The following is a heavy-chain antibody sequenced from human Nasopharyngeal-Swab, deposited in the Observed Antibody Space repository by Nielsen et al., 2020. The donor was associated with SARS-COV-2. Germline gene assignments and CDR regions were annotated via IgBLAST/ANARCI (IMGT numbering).Heavy chain of an antibody. D-gene: IGHD5-12*01. CDR3: ARASDFEYSGHATYGMDV. Sequence: SETLSLTCAVYGGSFSSYYWSWIRQPPGKGLEWIGEINHSGSTNYNPYLKSRVTISVDTSKNQFSMKLSSVTAADTAVYYCARASDFEYSGHATYGMDVWGQGTTVTVSS. J-gene: IGHJ6*02. V-gene: IGHV4-34*01. CDR2: INHSGST. CDR1: GGSFSSYY.